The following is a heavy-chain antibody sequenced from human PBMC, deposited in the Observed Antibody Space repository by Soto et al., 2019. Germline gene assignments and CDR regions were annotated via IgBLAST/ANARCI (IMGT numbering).Heavy chain of an antibody. CDR2: SYWDDAK. Sequence: QITLTESGPTLVKPTQTLTLTCTFSGISLTNIGVGVSWIRQPPGKALEWLAVSYWDDAKNFRRSQKSRLTITKDTSKNQVVLTITNMDSVDTATYSCAQMDFDFCGMDVWGQWTTVIVSS. J-gene: IGHJ6*02. CDR1: GISLTNIGVG. CDR3: AQMDFDFCGMDV. D-gene: IGHD2-21*01. V-gene: IGHV2-5*02.